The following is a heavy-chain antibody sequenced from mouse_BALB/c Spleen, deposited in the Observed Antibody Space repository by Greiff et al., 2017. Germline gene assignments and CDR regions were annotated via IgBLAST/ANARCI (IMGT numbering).Heavy chain of an antibody. V-gene: IGHV5-12-2*01. D-gene: IGHD4-1*01. CDR2: ISNGGGST. CDR1: GFTFSSYT. Sequence: EVKLVESGGGLVQPGGSLKLSCAASGFTFSSYTMSWVRQTPEKRLEWVAYISNGGGSTYYPDTVKGRFTISRDNAKNTLYLQMSSLKSEDTAMYYCARRNNWEFAYWGQGTLVTVSA. CDR3: ARRNNWEFAY. J-gene: IGHJ3*01.